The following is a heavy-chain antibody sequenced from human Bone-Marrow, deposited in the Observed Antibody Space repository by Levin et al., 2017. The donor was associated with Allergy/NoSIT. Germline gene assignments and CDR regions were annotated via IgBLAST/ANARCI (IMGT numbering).Heavy chain of an antibody. CDR3: ARGRLVRGVITFDY. J-gene: IGHJ4*02. V-gene: IGHV1-8*01. CDR1: GYTFTSYD. CDR2: MNPNSGNT. Sequence: GESLKISCKASGYTFTSYDINWVRQATGQGLEWMGWMNPNSGNTGYAQKFQGRVTMTRNTSISTAYMELSSLRSEDTAVYYCARGRLVRGVITFDYWGQGTLVTVSS. D-gene: IGHD3-10*01.